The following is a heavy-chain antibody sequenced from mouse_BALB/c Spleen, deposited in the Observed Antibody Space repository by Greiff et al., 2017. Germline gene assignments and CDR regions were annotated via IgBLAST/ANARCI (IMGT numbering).Heavy chain of an antibody. CDR1: GFTFSSFG. Sequence: VQLKESGGGLVQPGGSRKLSCAASGFTFSSFGMHWVRQAPEKGLEWVAYISSGSSTIYYADTVKGRFTISRDNPKNTLFLQMTSLRSEDTAMYYCARRPTTVVAGNYAMDYWGQGTSVTVSS. J-gene: IGHJ4*01. CDR2: ISSGSSTI. V-gene: IGHV5-17*02. D-gene: IGHD1-1*01. CDR3: ARRPTTVVAGNYAMDY.